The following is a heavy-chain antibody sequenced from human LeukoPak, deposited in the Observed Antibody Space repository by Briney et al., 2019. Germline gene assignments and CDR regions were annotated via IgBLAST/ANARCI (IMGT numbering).Heavy chain of an antibody. CDR1: GFTFYNYA. CDR2: ISYDESVK. D-gene: IGHD2-21*02. J-gene: IGHJ3*02. Sequence: GGSLRLSCAASGFTFYNYAMHWVRQAPGKGLEWVAAISYDESVKNYADSVKGRFTISRDNARNSLYLQMNSLRAEDTSVYFCVRSTGGDWYTFDTWGQGTMVTVSS. V-gene: IGHV3-30*04. CDR3: VRSTGGDWYTFDT.